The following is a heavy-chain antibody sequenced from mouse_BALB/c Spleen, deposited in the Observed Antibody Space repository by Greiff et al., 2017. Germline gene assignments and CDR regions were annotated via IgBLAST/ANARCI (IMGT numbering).Heavy chain of an antibody. J-gene: IGHJ4*01. Sequence: EVKLVESGGGLVKLGGSLKLSCAASGFTFSSYYMSWVRQTPEKRLELVAAINSNGGSTYYPDTVKGRFTISSDNAKNTLYLQISSLKSEDTALYYCAEQNTYYAMDYWGQGTSVTVSS. CDR2: INSNGGST. V-gene: IGHV5-6-2*01. CDR3: AEQNTYYAMDY. D-gene: IGHD5-2*01. CDR1: GFTFSSYY.